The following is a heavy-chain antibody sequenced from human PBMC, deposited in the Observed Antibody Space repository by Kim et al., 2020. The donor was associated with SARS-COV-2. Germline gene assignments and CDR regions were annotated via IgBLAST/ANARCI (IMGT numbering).Heavy chain of an antibody. CDR3: ARGLERCSSTSFLELDY. Sequence: GGSLRLSCAASGFTFSSYSMNWVRQAPGKGLEWVSSISSSSSYIYYADSVKGRFTISRDNAKNSLYLQMNSLRAEDTAVYYCARGLERCSSTSFLELDYWGKGTLVTVSS. D-gene: IGHD2-2*01. J-gene: IGHJ4*02. CDR1: GFTFSSYS. CDR2: ISSSSSYI. V-gene: IGHV3-21*01.